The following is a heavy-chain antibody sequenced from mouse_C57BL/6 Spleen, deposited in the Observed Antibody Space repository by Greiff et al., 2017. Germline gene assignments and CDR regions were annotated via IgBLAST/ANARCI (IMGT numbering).Heavy chain of an antibody. CDR1: GYTFTSYW. CDR2: IYPGSGST. CDR3: ARDARAVAGWYFDV. Sequence: QVQLQQPGAELVKPGASVKMSCKASGYTFTSYWITWVKQRPGQGLEWIGDIYPGSGSTNYNEKFKSKATLTVDTSSSTAYMQLSSLTSEDSAVYYCARDARAVAGWYFDVWGTGTTVTVSS. V-gene: IGHV1-55*01. J-gene: IGHJ1*03. D-gene: IGHD1-1*01.